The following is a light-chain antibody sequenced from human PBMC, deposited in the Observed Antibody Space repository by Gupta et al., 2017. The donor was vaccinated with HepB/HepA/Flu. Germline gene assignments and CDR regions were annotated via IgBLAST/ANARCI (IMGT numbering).Light chain of an antibody. J-gene: IGLJ2*01. CDR3: DTCDSNNRV. V-gene: IGLV4-60*03. CDR1: SGESSVI. Sequence: QPLLTQSSSASASLGPSVKLTCTLSSGESSVIIAWHQQQPEKAPRYLMMLDDSGSCNKGSAVPDRFSGSSSGANRYLTISNRQAEDEAYYYSDTCDSNNRVFGGGTKLTVL. CDR2: LDDSGSC.